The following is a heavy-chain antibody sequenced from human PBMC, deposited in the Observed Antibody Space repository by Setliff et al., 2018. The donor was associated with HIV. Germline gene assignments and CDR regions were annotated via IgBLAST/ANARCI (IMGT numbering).Heavy chain of an antibody. CDR2: ISGYGDR. D-gene: IGHD3-10*01. V-gene: IGHV1-18*01. J-gene: IGHJ3*02. CDR1: GYTFNNYG. CDR3: ASGRGIYGSGALEAYAI. Sequence: ASVKVSCKASGYTFNNYGVMWVRQAPGQGREWMGWISGYGDRKYAQKFEGRLTVTTDTSTSTAYMELRTLRSDETAVYFCASGRGIYGSGALEAYAIWAQGTMFTAS.